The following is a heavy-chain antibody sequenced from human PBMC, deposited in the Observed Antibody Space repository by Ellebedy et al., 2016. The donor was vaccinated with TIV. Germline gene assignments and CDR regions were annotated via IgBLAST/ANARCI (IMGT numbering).Heavy chain of an antibody. J-gene: IGHJ4*02. V-gene: IGHV4-61*08. Sequence: MPSETLSLTCTVSGGSVSSVGYYWSWIRQPPGKGLEWIGYIYYSGSTNYNTSLKSRFTMSVDTSKNQFSLKLNSVSAADTAVYYCARVKLFGYCDYWGQGTLVTVSS. CDR2: IYYSGST. CDR3: ARVKLFGYCDY. D-gene: IGHD3-3*01. CDR1: GGSVSSVGYY.